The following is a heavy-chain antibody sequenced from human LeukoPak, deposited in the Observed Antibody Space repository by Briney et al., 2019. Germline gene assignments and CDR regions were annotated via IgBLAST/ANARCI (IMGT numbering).Heavy chain of an antibody. CDR1: GYTFTDYY. CDR2: ISLNTVGT. Sequence: ASAKVSCKASGYTFTDYYMHWVRQAPGQGLEWMGWISLNTVGTNYAQNFQGRVTMAWDTSTSTAYMELSRLTSDDTAVYFCARVHRDPDYWGQGTLVTVSS. J-gene: IGHJ4*02. CDR3: ARVHRDPDY. V-gene: IGHV1-2*02.